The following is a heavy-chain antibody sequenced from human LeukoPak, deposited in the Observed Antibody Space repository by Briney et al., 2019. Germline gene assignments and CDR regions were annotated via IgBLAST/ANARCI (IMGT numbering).Heavy chain of an antibody. CDR3: AKEAWEYSSSARFDY. CDR2: ISGSGGTT. J-gene: IGHJ4*02. V-gene: IGHV3-23*01. D-gene: IGHD6-6*01. Sequence: PGGSLRLSCAASGFTFSSYAMSWVRQAPGKGLEWVSAISGSGGTTYYADSVEGRFTISRDNSKNTLYLQMNSLRAEDTAVYYCAKEAWEYSSSARFDYWGQGTLVTVSS. CDR1: GFTFSSYA.